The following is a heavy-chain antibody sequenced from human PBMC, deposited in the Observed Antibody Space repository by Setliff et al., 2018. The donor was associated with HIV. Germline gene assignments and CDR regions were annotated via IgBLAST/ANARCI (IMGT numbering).Heavy chain of an antibody. J-gene: IGHJ4*02. CDR3: ARGKVLRGNILYY. CDR1: GHSFTTYF. D-gene: IGHD2-8*01. Sequence: ASVKVSCKASGHSFTTYFLHWVRQAPGQGLEWMGMVNTSGGEPSYAQRFQGRVTMTRNTSISTAYMDLSSLRSEDTAVYYCARGKVLRGNILYYWGQGTLVTVSS. V-gene: IGHV1-46*01. CDR2: VNTSGGEP.